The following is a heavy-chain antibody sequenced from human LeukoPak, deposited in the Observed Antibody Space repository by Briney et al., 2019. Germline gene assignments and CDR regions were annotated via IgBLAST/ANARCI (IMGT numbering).Heavy chain of an antibody. CDR3: AREDGYCSGGNCCSYFDS. Sequence: QPGRSLRLSCAASGFTFSHFWMSWVRQAPGKGLEWVAYIKKTGSETYYVDSVKGRFTITRDNTRNSLFLQMYSLRAEDTAVYFCAREDGYCSGGNCCSYFDSWGQGTLVTVSS. D-gene: IGHD2-15*01. V-gene: IGHV3-7*01. CDR1: GFTFSHFW. CDR2: IKKTGSET. J-gene: IGHJ4*02.